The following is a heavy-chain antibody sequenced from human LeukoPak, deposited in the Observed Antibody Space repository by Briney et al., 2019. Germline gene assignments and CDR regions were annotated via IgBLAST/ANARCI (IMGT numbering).Heavy chain of an antibody. J-gene: IGHJ6*03. CDR1: GYTFTGYY. CDR3: ARDFLERYSSSPGYYYYYMDV. Sequence: PLASVKVSCKASGYTFTGYYMHWVRQAPGQGLEWMGWINPNSGGTNYAQKFQGRVTMTRDTSISTAYMELSRLRSDDTAVYYCARDFLERYSSSPGYYYYYMDVWGKGTTVTVSS. V-gene: IGHV1-2*02. D-gene: IGHD6-6*01. CDR2: INPNSGGT.